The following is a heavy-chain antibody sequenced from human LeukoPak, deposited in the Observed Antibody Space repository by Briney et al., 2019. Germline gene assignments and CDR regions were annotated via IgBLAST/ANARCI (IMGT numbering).Heavy chain of an antibody. CDR1: GGSISSYY. D-gene: IGHD2-21*02. Sequence: SETLSLTCTVSGGSISSYYWSWIRQPPGKGLEWIGYIYYSGSTNYNPSLKSRDTISVDTSKNQFSLKLSSVTAADTAVYYCARHRGDPHYYYYYMDVWGKGTTVTVSS. V-gene: IGHV4-59*08. CDR3: ARHRGDPHYYYYYMDV. J-gene: IGHJ6*03. CDR2: IYYSGST.